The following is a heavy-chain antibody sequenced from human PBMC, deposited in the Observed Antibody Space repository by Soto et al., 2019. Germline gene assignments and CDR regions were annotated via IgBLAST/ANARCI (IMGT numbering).Heavy chain of an antibody. CDR2: ISWDGGST. J-gene: IGHJ3*02. CDR1: GFTFDDYT. V-gene: IGHV3-43*01. Sequence: EVQLVEAGGVVVQPGGSLRLSCAASGFTFDDYTMHWVRQAPGKGLEWVSLISWDGGSTYYADSVKGRFTTSRDNSKNSRYLQMNSLRTEDTALYYDEEADTAMADGAFDIWGQGTMDTVSS. D-gene: IGHD5-18*01. CDR3: EEADTAMADGAFDI.